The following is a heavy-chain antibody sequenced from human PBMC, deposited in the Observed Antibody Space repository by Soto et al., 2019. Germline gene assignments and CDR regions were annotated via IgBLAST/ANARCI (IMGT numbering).Heavy chain of an antibody. D-gene: IGHD1-26*01. Sequence: PGGSLRLSCADSGFTFSNAWMSWVRQAPGKGLEWVGRIRSKTDGGTTDYAAPVTGRFTISRDDSKNTLYLQMNSLKTEDTAVYYCTSVTPCRGSLRFGYWGQGTLVTVS. CDR3: TSVTPCRGSLRFGY. CDR1: GFTFSNAW. CDR2: IRSKTDGGTT. V-gene: IGHV3-15*01. J-gene: IGHJ4*02.